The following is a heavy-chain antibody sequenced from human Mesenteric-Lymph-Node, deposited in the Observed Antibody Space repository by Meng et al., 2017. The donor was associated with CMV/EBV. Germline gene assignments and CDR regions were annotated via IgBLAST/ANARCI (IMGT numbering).Heavy chain of an antibody. Sequence: GESLKISCAASGFTFSSYAMSWVRQAPGKGLEWVSVIYSGGSSTYYADSVKGRFTISRDNSKNTLYLQMNSLRGEDTAVYYCARGGSSARGWFDPWGQGTLVTVSS. J-gene: IGHJ5*02. V-gene: IGHV3-23*03. CDR2: IYSGGSST. CDR1: GFTFSSYA. D-gene: IGHD3-16*01. CDR3: ARGGSSARGWFDP.